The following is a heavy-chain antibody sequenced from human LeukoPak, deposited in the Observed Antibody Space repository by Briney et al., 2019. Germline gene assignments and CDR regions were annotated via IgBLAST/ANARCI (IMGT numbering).Heavy chain of an antibody. Sequence: GGSLRLSCAASGFTFSTYWMNWVRQAPGKGLEWVANIKHDGSEKYYVDSVKGRFTISRDNAKNSLYLQMNSQRVEDTAVYYCARRGLYFDYWGQGTLVTVSS. J-gene: IGHJ4*02. CDR2: IKHDGSEK. V-gene: IGHV3-7*02. CDR1: GFTFSTYW. D-gene: IGHD3-10*01. CDR3: ARRGLYFDY.